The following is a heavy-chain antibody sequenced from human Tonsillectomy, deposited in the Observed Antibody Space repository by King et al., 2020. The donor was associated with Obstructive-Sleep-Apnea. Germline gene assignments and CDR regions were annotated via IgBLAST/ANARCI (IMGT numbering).Heavy chain of an antibody. CDR3: ARGSSRSFDI. Sequence: QLVQSGAEVQTPGASVKVSCKASGYTFSSAEVNWVGQAPGQGLVWMGLMNQNSGNTAYVRKFQGRVTMTSNPPINTAYMELSSLRSTDTAVYFCARGSSRSFDIWGQGTLVTVS. CDR2: MNQNSGNT. J-gene: IGHJ4*02. V-gene: IGHV1-8*01. D-gene: IGHD6-13*01. CDR1: GYTFSSAE.